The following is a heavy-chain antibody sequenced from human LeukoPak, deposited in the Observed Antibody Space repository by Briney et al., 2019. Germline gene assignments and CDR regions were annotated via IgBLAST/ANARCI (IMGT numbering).Heavy chain of an antibody. D-gene: IGHD1-7*01. V-gene: IGHV3-30-3*01. CDR1: GFHFSSYA. CDR2: ISYDGSNK. CDR3: ARDSNWNYVNAFDI. Sequence: GGSLRLSCAASGFHFSSYAIHWVRQAPGKGLEWVAVISYDGSNKYYADSVKGRFHISRDNSKNTRYLQMNSLRAEDTAVYYCARDSNWNYVNAFDIWGQGTMVTVSS. J-gene: IGHJ3*02.